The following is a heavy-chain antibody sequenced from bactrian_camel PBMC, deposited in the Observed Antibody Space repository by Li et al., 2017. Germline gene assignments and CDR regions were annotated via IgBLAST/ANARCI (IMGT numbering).Heavy chain of an antibody. Sequence: HVQLVESGGGSVQAGGSLRLSCAGSGYTYSRYCMGWFRHVPGKTREGVATIIEDGSTTYADSVKGRFTISRDNAKSTVYLQMNSLKPDDTAVYYCVRSGVVTGTGQANFFGYWGQGTQVTVS. J-gene: IGHJ6*01. D-gene: IGHD6*01. CDR1: GYTYSRYC. CDR3: VRSGVVTGTGQANFFGY. V-gene: IGHV3S53*01. CDR2: IIEDGST.